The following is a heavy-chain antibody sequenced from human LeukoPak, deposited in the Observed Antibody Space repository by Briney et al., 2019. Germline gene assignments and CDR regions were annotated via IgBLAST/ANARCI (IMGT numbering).Heavy chain of an antibody. J-gene: IGHJ4*02. CDR2: ISYDGSNK. Sequence: GGSLSLSCAASGFTFSSYAMHWVRQAPGKGLEWVAVISYDGSNKYYADSVKGRFTISRDNSKNTLYLQMNSLRAEDTAVYYCARGLGYGYGYFDYWGQGTLVTVSS. CDR1: GFTFSSYA. CDR3: ARGLGYGYGYFDY. D-gene: IGHD5-18*01. V-gene: IGHV3-30*04.